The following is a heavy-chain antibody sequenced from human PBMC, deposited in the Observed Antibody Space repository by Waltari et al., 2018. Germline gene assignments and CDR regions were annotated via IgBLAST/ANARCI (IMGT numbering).Heavy chain of an antibody. D-gene: IGHD3-22*01. CDR3: ARDLFYYDSSGEDY. CDR2: ISYDGSNK. V-gene: IGHV3-30*01. Sequence: QVQLVESGGGVVQPGRSLRLSCAASGFTFSSYAMHWVRPAPGKGLEWVAVISYDGSNKYYADSVKGRFTISRDNSKNTLYLQMNSLRAEDTAVYYCARDLFYYDSSGEDYWGQGTLVTVSS. J-gene: IGHJ4*02. CDR1: GFTFSSYA.